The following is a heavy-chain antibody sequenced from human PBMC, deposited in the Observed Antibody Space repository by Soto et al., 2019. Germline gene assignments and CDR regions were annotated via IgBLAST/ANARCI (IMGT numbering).Heavy chain of an antibody. D-gene: IGHD2-15*01. Sequence: EVHLVESGGGLVQPGGSLRLSCAASRFTFSSYWMSWVRQAPGKGLEWVANINQDGSEKYYVDSVKGRFTISRDNAKNSLYLQMNSLRAEDTAVYYCARDRGGVDYWGQGTLVIVSS. CDR2: INQDGSEK. CDR3: ARDRGGVDY. CDR1: RFTFSSYW. V-gene: IGHV3-7*01. J-gene: IGHJ4*02.